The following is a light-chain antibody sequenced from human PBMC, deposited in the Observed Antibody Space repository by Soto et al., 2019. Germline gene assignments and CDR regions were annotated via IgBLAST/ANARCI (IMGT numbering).Light chain of an antibody. CDR3: SSYAYSSTVV. J-gene: IGLJ2*01. CDR2: DVS. CDR1: SSDVGGYNY. V-gene: IGLV2-14*01. Sequence: QSVLTQPASVSGSPGQSITISCTGTSSDVGGYNYVSWYQQHPGKDPKLMIYDVSNRPSGVSNRFSGSKSGNTASLTISGLQSEYEADYYCSSYAYSSTVVFGGGTKLTVL.